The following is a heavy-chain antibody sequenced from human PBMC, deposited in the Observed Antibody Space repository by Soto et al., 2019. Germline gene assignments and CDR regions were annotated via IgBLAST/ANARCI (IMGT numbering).Heavy chain of an antibody. J-gene: IGHJ6*02. V-gene: IGHV3-72*01. Sequence: GGSLRLSCAASGFIFSDHYMDWVRQAPGKGLEWVGRGRNKNKSYTTEYAASVKGRFTISRDDSKNSLYLQMNSLKTEDTAVYYCVRLGCSGGTCSARYGLDVWGQGTTVTVSS. D-gene: IGHD2-15*01. CDR3: VRLGCSGGTCSARYGLDV. CDR2: GRNKNKSYTT. CDR1: GFIFSDHY.